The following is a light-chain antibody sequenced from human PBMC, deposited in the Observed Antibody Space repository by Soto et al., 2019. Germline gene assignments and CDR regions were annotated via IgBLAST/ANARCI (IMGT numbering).Light chain of an antibody. J-gene: IGKJ1*01. V-gene: IGKV3-15*01. Sequence: EIVVTQSPATLSSSPGERVTLSCRASQCVSSRLAWYQQRPGQVPRLLIYDTSTRAPGISARFSGSGSGTEFTLTLSRLQSDDFAVYYFQEYIRWPPWMFGPGTTVDIK. CDR3: QEYIRWPPWM. CDR2: DTS. CDR1: QCVSSR.